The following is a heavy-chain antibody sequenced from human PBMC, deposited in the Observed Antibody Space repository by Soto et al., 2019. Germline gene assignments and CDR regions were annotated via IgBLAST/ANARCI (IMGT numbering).Heavy chain of an antibody. CDR1: GYTFTSYG. V-gene: IGHV1-18*01. CDR2: ISAYNGNT. Sequence: ASVKVSCKASGYTFTSYGISWVRQAPGQGLEWKGWISAYNGNTNYAQKLQGRVTMTTDTSTSTAYMELRSLRSDDTAVYYCARVYCSGGSCYGIDYWGQGTLVTVSS. CDR3: ARVYCSGGSCYGIDY. D-gene: IGHD2-15*01. J-gene: IGHJ4*02.